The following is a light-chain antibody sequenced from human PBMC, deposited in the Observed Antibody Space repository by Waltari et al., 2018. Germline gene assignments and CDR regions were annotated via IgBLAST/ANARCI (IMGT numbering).Light chain of an antibody. V-gene: IGLV2-14*01. CDR3: SSYTSSSNVV. Sequence: QSALTQPASVSGAPGQPITISCTGTSSDVGGYNCVSWYQPHPGKAPKLMIYDVSKRPSGVSNRFSGSKSGNTASLPISGLQAEDEADYYCSSYTSSSNVVFGGGTKLTVL. CDR2: DVS. CDR1: SSDVGGYNC. J-gene: IGLJ2*01.